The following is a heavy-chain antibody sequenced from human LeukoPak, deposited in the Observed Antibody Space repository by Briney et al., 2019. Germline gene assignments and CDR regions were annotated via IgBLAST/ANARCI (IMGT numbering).Heavy chain of an antibody. CDR1: GGSISSGGYY. J-gene: IGHJ6*03. Sequence: TSQTLSLTCTVSGGSISSGGYYWSWIRQPPGKGLEWVGYIYHSGSTYYNPSLKSRVTISVDRSKNQFSLKLSSVTAADTAVYYCARVVGQLPDYYYYYMDVWGKGTTVTVSS. D-gene: IGHD1-26*01. V-gene: IGHV4-30-2*01. CDR3: ARVVGQLPDYYYYYMDV. CDR2: IYHSGST.